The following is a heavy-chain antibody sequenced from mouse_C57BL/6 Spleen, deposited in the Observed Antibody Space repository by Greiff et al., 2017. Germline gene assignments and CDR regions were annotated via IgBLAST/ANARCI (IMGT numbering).Heavy chain of an antibody. D-gene: IGHD6-2*01. CDR3: ARASLPALDY. V-gene: IGHV1-64*01. Sequence: VQLQQSGAELVKPGASVKLSCKASGYTFTSYWMHWVKQRPGHGLEWIGMIHPNSGSTNYNEKFKGKATLAADKSSSTAYMQRSSLPSEDSAVYYWARASLPALDYWGQGTSVTVSS. J-gene: IGHJ4*01. CDR2: IHPNSGST. CDR1: GYTFTSYW.